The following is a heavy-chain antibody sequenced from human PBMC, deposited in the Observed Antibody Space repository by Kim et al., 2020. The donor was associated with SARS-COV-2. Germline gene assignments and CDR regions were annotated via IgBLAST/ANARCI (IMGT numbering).Heavy chain of an antibody. CDR3: ATIPPRKYYGMDV. J-gene: IGHJ6*02. CDR2: IYYSGST. CDR1: GGSISSGGYY. V-gene: IGHV4-31*03. Sequence: SETLSLTCTVSGGSISSGGYYWSWIRQHPGKGLEWIGYIYYSGSTYYNPSLKSRVTISVDTSKNQFSLKLSSVTAADTAVYYCATIPPRKYYGMDVWGQGTTVTVSS.